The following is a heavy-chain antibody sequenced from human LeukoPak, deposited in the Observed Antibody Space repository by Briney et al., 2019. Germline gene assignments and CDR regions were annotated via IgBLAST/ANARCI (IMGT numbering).Heavy chain of an antibody. J-gene: IGHJ3*02. CDR1: GFTFSSYS. Sequence: GGSLRLSCAASGFTFSSYSMNWVRQAPGKGLEWVSSISSSSSYIYYADSVKGRFTISRDNAKNSLYLQMNSLRAEDTAVYYCARDLQTMTDAFDIWGQGTMVTVSS. CDR2: ISSSSSYI. V-gene: IGHV3-21*04. D-gene: IGHD4-11*01. CDR3: ARDLQTMTDAFDI.